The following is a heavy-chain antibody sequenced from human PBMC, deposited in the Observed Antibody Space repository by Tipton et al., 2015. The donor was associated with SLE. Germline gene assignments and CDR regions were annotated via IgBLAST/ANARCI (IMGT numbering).Heavy chain of an antibody. D-gene: IGHD6-19*01. CDR1: GFTFSSYS. J-gene: IGHJ2*01. CDR2: ISSSSSTI. Sequence: SLRLSCAASGFTFSSYSINWVRQAPGKGLEWVSYISSSSSTIYYADSVKGRFTISRDNAKNSLYLQMNSLRAEDTALYYCARKGYSSGWGSLDWYFDLWGRGTLVTVSS. CDR3: ARKGYSSGWGSLDWYFDL. V-gene: IGHV3-48*01.